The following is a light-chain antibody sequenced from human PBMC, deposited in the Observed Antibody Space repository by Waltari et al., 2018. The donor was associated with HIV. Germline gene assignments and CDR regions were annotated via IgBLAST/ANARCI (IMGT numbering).Light chain of an antibody. Sequence: SSELAQDPAVSVALGQTVRITCQGDSVRSYYASWYQQQPGHAPVLVLYGENNRPSGSPDRFSASRSGNTASLTIAGAQTEDEADYYCSSRDSSGHWFFGGGTKGTVL. CDR3: SSRDSSGHWF. CDR1: SVRSYY. CDR2: GEN. V-gene: IGLV3-19*01. J-gene: IGLJ3*02.